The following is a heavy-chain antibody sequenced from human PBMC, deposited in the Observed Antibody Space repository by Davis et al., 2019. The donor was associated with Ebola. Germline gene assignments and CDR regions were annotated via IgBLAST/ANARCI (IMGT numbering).Heavy chain of an antibody. CDR3: ARDPNQYSSSSAY. D-gene: IGHD6-6*01. CDR2: IIPIFGTA. V-gene: IGHV1-69*13. CDR1: GGTFSSYA. J-gene: IGHJ4*02. Sequence: AASVKVSCKASGGTFSSYAISWVRQAPGQGLEWMGGIIPIFGTANYAQKFQGRVTITADESTSTAYMELSSLRSEDTAVYYCARDPNQYSSSSAYWGQGTLVTVSS.